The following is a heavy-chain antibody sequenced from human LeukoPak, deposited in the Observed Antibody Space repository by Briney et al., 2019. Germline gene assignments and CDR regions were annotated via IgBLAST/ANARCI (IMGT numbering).Heavy chain of an antibody. CDR2: IYHSGST. Sequence: KTSGTLSLTCGVSGGSISSSNWWSWVRQPPGKGLEWIGEIYHSGSTNYNPSLKSRVTISVDKSKNQFSLKLSSVTAADTAVYYCASNIGTGSRYYYYMDVWGKGTTVTVSS. V-gene: IGHV4-4*02. D-gene: IGHD3-10*01. CDR3: ASNIGTGSRYYYYMDV. CDR1: GGSISSSNW. J-gene: IGHJ6*03.